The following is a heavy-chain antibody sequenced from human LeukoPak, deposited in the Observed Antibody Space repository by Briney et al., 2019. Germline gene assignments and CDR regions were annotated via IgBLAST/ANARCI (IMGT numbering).Heavy chain of an antibody. V-gene: IGHV4-4*07. CDR2: IYTTGRT. J-gene: IGHJ4*02. CDR3: ARAGYTISAFHSDF. Sequence: PSETLSLTCDVSGVSISSYWWSWARKPAGKGLEWIGCIYTTGRTNYSPSFQSRVTMSIDMSKNHFSLTLRSVTAADTAVYYCARAGYTISAFHSDFWGQGAPVTVSS. D-gene: IGHD5-24*01. CDR1: GVSISSYW.